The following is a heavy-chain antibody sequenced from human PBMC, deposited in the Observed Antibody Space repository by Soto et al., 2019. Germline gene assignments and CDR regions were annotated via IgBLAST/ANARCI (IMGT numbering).Heavy chain of an antibody. V-gene: IGHV3-7*01. CDR3: ASGIQAAQGRGDRK. CDR2: IKKDGSEK. CDR1: GFTFSSYW. D-gene: IGHD2-2*01. Sequence: EAQLEESGGGLVQSGGSLRLSCATSGFTFSSYWMTWVRQAPGKGLEWVANIKKDGSEKYYVDSVRGRFTISRDNAKNSLYLQMDSLGVEDTAVYYCASGIQAAQGRGDRKWGQVTLVTVS. J-gene: IGHJ4*02.